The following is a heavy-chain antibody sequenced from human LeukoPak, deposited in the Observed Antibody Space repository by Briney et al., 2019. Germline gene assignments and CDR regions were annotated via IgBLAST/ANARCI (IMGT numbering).Heavy chain of an antibody. V-gene: IGHV4-38-2*01. D-gene: IGHD3-10*01. J-gene: IGHJ4*02. CDR3: ARAGCIITSGIDY. Sequence: SETLSLTCGVSGYSISRGYYWAWIRQPPGKGLEWIGTIYHTGSTYYTPSLGSRVTISVDTSKNEFSLNLNSVTAADTAVYYCARAGCIITSGIDYWGQGALVTVSS. CDR2: IYHTGST. CDR1: GYSISRGYY.